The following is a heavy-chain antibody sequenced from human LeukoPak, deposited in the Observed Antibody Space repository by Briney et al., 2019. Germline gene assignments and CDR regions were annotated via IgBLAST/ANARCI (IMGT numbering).Heavy chain of an antibody. CDR2: ISAYNVNT. CDR1: RYTFTNYG. J-gene: IGHJ3*02. Sequence: SVKVSCKASRYTFTNYGISSVRQAPGHRVECMGWISAYNVNTNYAQKLQGRVTMTTDTSTSTAYMELRSLRSDDTAVYYCASGERRDVFDIWGQGTMVTVSS. D-gene: IGHD3-3*01. V-gene: IGHV1-18*04. CDR3: ASGERRDVFDI.